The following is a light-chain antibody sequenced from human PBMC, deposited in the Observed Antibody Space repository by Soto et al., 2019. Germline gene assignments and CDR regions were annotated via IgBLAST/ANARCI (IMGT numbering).Light chain of an antibody. CDR2: SND. J-gene: IGLJ1*01. Sequence: QSVLTQPPSASGTPGQRVTISCSGSSSNIGFNTVTCYQHLPRTAPKLLIYSNDQRPSGVPDRLSGSKSGTSASLAISGRHSDDAADYDCASWYDSLNGYVFGAGTKLTVL. CDR1: SSNIGFNT. CDR3: ASWYDSLNGYV. V-gene: IGLV1-44*01.